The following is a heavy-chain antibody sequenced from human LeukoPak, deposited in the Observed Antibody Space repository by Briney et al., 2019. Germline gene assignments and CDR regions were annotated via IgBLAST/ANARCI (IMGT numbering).Heavy chain of an antibody. D-gene: IGHD3-10*01. Sequence: SETLSLTCTVSGDSISSYFWNWIRQPPGKELEWIGYIYFSGSTNYNPSLESRVTISVDTSKNQFSLKLSSVTAADTAVYYCARVTVTMVRGVTSTTYYYYMDVWGKGTTVTISS. CDR3: ARVTVTMVRGVTSTTYYYYMDV. CDR1: GDSISSYF. V-gene: IGHV4-59*08. CDR2: IYFSGST. J-gene: IGHJ6*03.